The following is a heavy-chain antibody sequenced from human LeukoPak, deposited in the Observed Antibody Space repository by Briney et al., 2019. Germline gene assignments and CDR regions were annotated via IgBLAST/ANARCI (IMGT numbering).Heavy chain of an antibody. CDR3: SRRGRDYGLDY. CDR1: GFSFSDYP. V-gene: IGHV3-64*01. Sequence: GGSLRLSCAASGFSFSDYPMHWVRQAPGKGLESVSAISSNGGSTYYATSVKGRFTISRDNSKNTLYLQMGSLRPEDMAVYYCSRRGRDYGLDYWGQGTLVTASS. J-gene: IGHJ4*02. D-gene: IGHD4/OR15-4a*01. CDR2: ISSNGGST.